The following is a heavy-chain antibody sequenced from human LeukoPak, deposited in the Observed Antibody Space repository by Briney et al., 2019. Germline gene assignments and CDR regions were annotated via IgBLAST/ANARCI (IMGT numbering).Heavy chain of an antibody. D-gene: IGHD3-10*01. V-gene: IGHV1-2*02. CDR3: ARTQSGSYNY. J-gene: IGHJ4*02. CDR2: INPKSGGT. Sequence: ASVKVSCKASGYTFIGYYIHWVRQAPGQGLEWMGYINPKSGGTDYAQKFQGRVTMTRDTSITTAYMELSRLRSDDTAVYCCARTQSGSYNYWGQGTLVTVSS. CDR1: GYTFIGYY.